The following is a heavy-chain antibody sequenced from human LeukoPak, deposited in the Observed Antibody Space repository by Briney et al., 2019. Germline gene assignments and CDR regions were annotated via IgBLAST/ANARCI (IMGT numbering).Heavy chain of an antibody. CDR3: ARVRSGSYWFEY. D-gene: IGHD1-26*01. Sequence: GASVKVSCKASGYTFTDYYIHWVRQAPGQGLEWMGWINPNSGGTTYAQKFQGTVTMTTDTSTTTAYMELGRLTSDDAAIYYCARVRSGSYWFEYWGQGTLVTVTS. V-gene: IGHV1-2*02. CDR1: GYTFTDYY. CDR2: INPNSGGT. J-gene: IGHJ4*02.